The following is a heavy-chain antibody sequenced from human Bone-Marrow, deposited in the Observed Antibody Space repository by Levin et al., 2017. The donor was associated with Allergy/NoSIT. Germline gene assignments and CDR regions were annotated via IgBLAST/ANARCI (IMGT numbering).Heavy chain of an antibody. CDR2: ITNSGNII. V-gene: IGHV3-11*01. J-gene: IGHJ4*02. D-gene: IGHD3-22*01. CDR1: GFTFSDYH. CDR3: VSASSGYKD. Sequence: PGGSLRLSCAASGFTFSDYHMIWIRQAPGKGLEWVSYITNSGNIIYYADSVKGRVTISRDNAKNSLFLQMNNLRAEDTAVYYCVSASSGYKDWGQGTLVTVSS.